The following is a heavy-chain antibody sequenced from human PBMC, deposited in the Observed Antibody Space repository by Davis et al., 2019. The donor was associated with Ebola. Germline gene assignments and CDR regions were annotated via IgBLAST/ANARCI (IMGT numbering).Heavy chain of an antibody. D-gene: IGHD4-17*01. CDR1: GFTFTSYT. V-gene: IGHV3-21*01. CDR3: ARDYYGDYFFDY. Sequence: GESLKISCAASGFTFTSYTINWVRQAPGKGLEWVSSISSSSSYIYYADSVRGRFTISRDNAKNSLYLQMNSLRAEDTAVYYCARDYYGDYFFDYWGQGTLVTVSS. CDR2: ISSSSSYI. J-gene: IGHJ4*02.